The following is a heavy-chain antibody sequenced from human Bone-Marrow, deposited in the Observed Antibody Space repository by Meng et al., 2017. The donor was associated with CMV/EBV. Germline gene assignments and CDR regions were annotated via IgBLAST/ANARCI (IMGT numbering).Heavy chain of an antibody. Sequence: GESLKISCVASGFTVSITHMNWVRQAPGKGLEWVSVICTGDTTHYADFVKGRFTISRDNSKNTLYLQMNSLRAEDTAVYYCARGADGVAVPELGYWGQGTLVTVSS. J-gene: IGHJ4*02. CDR2: ICTGDTT. V-gene: IGHV3-53*05. D-gene: IGHD6-19*01. CDR3: ARGADGVAVPELGY. CDR1: GFTVSITH.